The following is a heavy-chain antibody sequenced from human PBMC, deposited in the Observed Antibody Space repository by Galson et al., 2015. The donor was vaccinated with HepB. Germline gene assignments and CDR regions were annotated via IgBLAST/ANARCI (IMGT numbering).Heavy chain of an antibody. CDR2: INEDGSRT. CDR1: GFTFSGRP. V-gene: IGHV3-23*01. CDR3: ATWLVAHFDY. J-gene: IGHJ4*02. Sequence: LRLSCSASGFTFSGRPMIWVRQAPGKGLEWVSTINEDGSRTHYADSVEGRFTISRDNSKNTLYLQMNSLRAEDTAVYYCATWLVAHFDYWGQGALVTVSS. D-gene: IGHD6-19*01.